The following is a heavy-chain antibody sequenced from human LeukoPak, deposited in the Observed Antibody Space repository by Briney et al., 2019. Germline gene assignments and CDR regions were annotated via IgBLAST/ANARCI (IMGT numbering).Heavy chain of an antibody. CDR3: ARARATQYYYYGMDG. CDR2: IHHSGST. Sequence: PSGTLSLTCAVPGGSISSSNWWSWVRQPPGKGLEWIGEIHHSGSTNYNPSLKSRVTISVDKPKNQFSLKLSSVTAADTAVYYCARARATQYYYYGMDGWGQGTTVSVSS. J-gene: IGHJ6*02. V-gene: IGHV4-4*02. CDR1: GGSISSSNW.